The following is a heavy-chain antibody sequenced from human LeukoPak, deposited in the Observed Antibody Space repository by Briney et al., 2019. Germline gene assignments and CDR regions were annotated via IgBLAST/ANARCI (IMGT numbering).Heavy chain of an antibody. V-gene: IGHV3-9*01. D-gene: IGHD6-19*01. J-gene: IGHJ6*02. CDR3: AKGSVADYYFYGMDV. CDR2: ISWNSGSI. CDR1: GFTFDDYA. Sequence: SGGSLRLSCAASGFTFDDYAMHWVRQAPGKGLEWVSGISWNSGSIGYADSVKGRFTISRDNAKNSLYLRMNSLRAEDTALYYCAKGSVADYYFYGMDVWGQGTTVTVSS.